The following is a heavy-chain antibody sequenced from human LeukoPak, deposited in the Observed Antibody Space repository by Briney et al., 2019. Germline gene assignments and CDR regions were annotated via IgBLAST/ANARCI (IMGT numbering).Heavy chain of an antibody. CDR3: ARDLAVALYYYGMDV. CDR2: ISDDGINK. J-gene: IGHJ6*02. D-gene: IGHD6-19*01. V-gene: IGHV3-30-3*01. CDR1: GFTFNIYT. Sequence: PGGSLRLSCAASGFTFNIYTMHWVRQAPGQGLEWVAFISDDGINKYYADSVKGRFTISGDNSKNTLYLQMNSLRAEDTAVYYCARDLAVALYYYGMDVWGQGTTVTVSS.